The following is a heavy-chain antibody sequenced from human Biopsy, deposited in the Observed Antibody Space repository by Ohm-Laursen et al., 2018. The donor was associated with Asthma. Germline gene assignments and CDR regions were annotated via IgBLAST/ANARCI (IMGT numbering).Heavy chain of an antibody. CDR1: AYTFIGYH. V-gene: IGHV1-2*06. J-gene: IGHJ5*02. CDR2: INPNGGAT. D-gene: IGHD7-27*01. CDR3: ARVQKSPGDRWFDP. Sequence: ASVKVSCKPSAYTFIGYHLRWVRQAPGEGLEWMGRINPNGGATIYAQKFQGRVTMTRDTSISTAYMELSRLTSDDTAVYYCARVQKSPGDRWFDPWGQGTLVTVSS.